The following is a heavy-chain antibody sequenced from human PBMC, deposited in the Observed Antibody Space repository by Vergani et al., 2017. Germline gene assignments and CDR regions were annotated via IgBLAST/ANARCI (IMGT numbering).Heavy chain of an antibody. V-gene: IGHV3-33*01. CDR2: IWYDGSNK. Sequence: VQLLESGGGLVQPGGSLRLSCAASGFTFSSYGMHWVRQAPGKGLEWVAVIWYDGSNKYYADSVKGRFPISRDNSKKTLYLQMNSLRAEDTAVYYCAREGPGIVGATSLGSNQNWFDPWGQGTLVTVSS. D-gene: IGHD1-26*01. CDR1: GFTFSSYG. J-gene: IGHJ5*02. CDR3: AREGPGIVGATSLGSNQNWFDP.